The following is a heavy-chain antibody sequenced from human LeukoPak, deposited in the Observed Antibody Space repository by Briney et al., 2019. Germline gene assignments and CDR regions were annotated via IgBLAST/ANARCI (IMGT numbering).Heavy chain of an antibody. CDR1: GGTFSSYA. CDR2: IIPILGIA. D-gene: IGHD2-2*01. J-gene: IGHJ6*02. CDR3: ARDPQTIVVVPAAPPYYYYGMDV. V-gene: IGHV1-69*04. Sequence: GASVKVSCKASGGTFSSYAISWVRQAPGQGLEWMGRIIPILGIANYAQKFQGGVTITADKSTSTAYMELSSLRSEDTAVYYCARDPQTIVVVPAAPPYYYYGMDVWGQGTTVTVSS.